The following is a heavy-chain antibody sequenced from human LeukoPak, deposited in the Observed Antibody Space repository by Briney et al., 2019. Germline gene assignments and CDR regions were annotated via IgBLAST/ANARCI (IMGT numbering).Heavy chain of an antibody. CDR3: ARETTYYYDSSGYYYGYYFDY. CDR1: GGSISSGDYY. D-gene: IGHD3-22*01. V-gene: IGHV4-30-4*01. CDR2: IYHSGST. Sequence: SETLSLTRTVSGGSISSGDYYWSWIRQPPGKGLEWIGYIYHSGSTYYNPSLKSRVTISVDTSKNQFSLKLSSVTAADTAVYYCARETTYYYDSSGYYYGYYFDYWGQGTLVTVSS. J-gene: IGHJ4*02.